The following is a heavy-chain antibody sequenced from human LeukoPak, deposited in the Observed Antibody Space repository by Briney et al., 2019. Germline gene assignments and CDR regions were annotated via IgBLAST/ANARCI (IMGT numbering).Heavy chain of an antibody. CDR3: AAAPLDYYDSLYFDY. Sequence: SVKVSCKASGFTFTSSAMQWVRQARGQRLEWIGWIVVGSGNTNYAQKFQERVTITRDMSTSTAYMELSSLRSEDTAVYYCAAAPLDYYDSLYFDYWGQGTLVTGSS. D-gene: IGHD3-22*01. CDR2: IVVGSGNT. V-gene: IGHV1-58*02. CDR1: GFTFTSSA. J-gene: IGHJ4*02.